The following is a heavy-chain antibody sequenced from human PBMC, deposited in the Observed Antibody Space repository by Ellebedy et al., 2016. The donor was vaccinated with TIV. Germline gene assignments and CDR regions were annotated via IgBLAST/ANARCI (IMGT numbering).Heavy chain of an antibody. V-gene: IGHV1-2*02. CDR3: ARLRGVYSSSRWFDP. Sequence: ASVKVSCKASGYTFTGYYMHWVRQAPGQGLEWMGWINPNSGGTNYAQKLQGRVTMTTDTSTSTAYMELGSLGSDDTAVYYCARLRGVYSSSRWFDPWGQGTLVTVSS. D-gene: IGHD6-6*01. CDR2: INPNSGGT. J-gene: IGHJ5*02. CDR1: GYTFTGYY.